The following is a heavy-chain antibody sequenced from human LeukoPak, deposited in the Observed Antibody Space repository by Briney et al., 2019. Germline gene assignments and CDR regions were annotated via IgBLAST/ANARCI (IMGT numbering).Heavy chain of an antibody. D-gene: IGHD2-21*02. CDR1: GGSIGSGGYY. Sequence: PSETLSLTCTVSGGSIGSGGYYWTWIRHHPGKGPEWIGYIYYSGSTYYNPSLKSRVTISVDTSKNQFSLKLSSVTAADTAVYYCPEDRVVGTTGFAFSSCGQRTMVTVSS. CDR3: PEDRVVGTTGFAFSS. V-gene: IGHV4-31*03. J-gene: IGHJ3*02. CDR2: IYYSGST.